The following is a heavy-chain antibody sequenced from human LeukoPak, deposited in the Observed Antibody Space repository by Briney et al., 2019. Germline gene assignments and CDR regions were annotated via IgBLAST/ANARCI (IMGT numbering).Heavy chain of an antibody. CDR1: GYSISNGYY. Sequence: PSETLSLTCTVSGYSISNGYYWGWIRRPPGKGLEWIGNIYHSGSTYYNPSLKSRVTISVDTSKNQFSLKLSSVTAADTAMYYCARDFGSFRIGAWGQGTLVTVSS. J-gene: IGHJ5*02. CDR2: IYHSGST. V-gene: IGHV4-38-2*02. CDR3: ARDFGSFRIGA. D-gene: IGHD3-3*01.